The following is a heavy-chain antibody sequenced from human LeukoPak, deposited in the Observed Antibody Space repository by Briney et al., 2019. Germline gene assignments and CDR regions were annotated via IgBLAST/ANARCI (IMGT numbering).Heavy chain of an antibody. CDR1: GGTISSSSYY. CDR2: IYYSGST. CDR3: ARQSGCFHITGTYPYNWFDP. D-gene: IGHD1-7*01. J-gene: IGHJ5*02. Sequence: SETLSLTCTVPGGTISSSSYYWGWIRQPPGKGLEWIGSIYYSGSTYYNPSLKSRVTISVDTSKNQFSLKLSSVTAADTAVYYCARQSGCFHITGTYPYNWFDPWGQGTLVTVSS. V-gene: IGHV4-39*01.